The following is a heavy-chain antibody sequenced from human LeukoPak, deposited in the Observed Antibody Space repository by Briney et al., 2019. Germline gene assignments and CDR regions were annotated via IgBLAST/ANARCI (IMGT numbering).Heavy chain of an antibody. Sequence: PGGSLRLSCAASGFTFSSYAMGWVRQAPGKGLEWISAISGSGGSTYYADSVKGRFTISRDNSKNTLYLQMNSLRAEDTAVYYCAKEGGNTLCFDYWGQGTLVTVSS. CDR1: GFTFSSYA. D-gene: IGHD4-23*01. CDR2: ISGSGGST. V-gene: IGHV3-23*01. CDR3: AKEGGNTLCFDY. J-gene: IGHJ4*02.